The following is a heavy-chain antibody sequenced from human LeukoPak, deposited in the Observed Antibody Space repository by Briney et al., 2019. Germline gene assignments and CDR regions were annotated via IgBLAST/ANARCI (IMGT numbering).Heavy chain of an antibody. CDR2: INHSGST. D-gene: IGHD6-19*01. Sequence: SETLSLTCAVYGGSFSGYYWSWIRQPPGKGLEWIGEINHSGSTNYNPSLKSRVTISVDTSKNQFSLKLSSVTAADTAVYYCARQRSGWSFDYWGQGTLVTVSS. J-gene: IGHJ4*02. CDR1: GGSFSGYY. V-gene: IGHV4-34*01. CDR3: ARQRSGWSFDY.